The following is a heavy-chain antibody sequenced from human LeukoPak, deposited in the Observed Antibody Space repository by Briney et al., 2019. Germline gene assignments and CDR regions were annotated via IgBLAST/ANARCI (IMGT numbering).Heavy chain of an antibody. CDR3: ARENDYYGMDV. J-gene: IGHJ6*02. V-gene: IGHV3-21*01. Sequence: GGSLRLSCAASGFTFSSYSMNWVRQAPGKGLEWVSSISSSSSYIYYADSVKGRFTISRDNAKNSLYLQVNSLRAEDTAVYYCARENDYYGMDVWGQGTTVTVSS. CDR2: ISSSSSYI. CDR1: GFTFSSYS.